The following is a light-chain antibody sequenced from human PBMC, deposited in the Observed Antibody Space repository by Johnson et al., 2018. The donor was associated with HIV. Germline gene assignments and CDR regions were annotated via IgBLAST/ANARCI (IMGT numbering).Light chain of an antibody. Sequence: QSVLTQPPSVSAAPGQKVTISCSGSRSNIGNNYVSWYQQFTGTAPKLLISNNDKRPSGIPDRFSGSRSGTSATLGITGLQTGDEADYYCGTWDSSLSAYVFGTGTKVTV. J-gene: IGLJ1*01. V-gene: IGLV1-51*01. CDR2: NND. CDR1: RSNIGNNY. CDR3: GTWDSSLSAYV.